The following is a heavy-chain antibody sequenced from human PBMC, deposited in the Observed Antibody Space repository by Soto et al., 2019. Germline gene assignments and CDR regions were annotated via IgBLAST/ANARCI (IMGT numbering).Heavy chain of an antibody. CDR1: GYNFAGYW. V-gene: IGHV5-51*01. Sequence: PGESLKTSCKGSGYNFAGYWIAWVRQMPGKGLELMGTIYPSDSDTRYRPSFQGQVTISADKSISSAYLQWSSLRASDTAMYYCARGGVSTRTFDYWGQGTPVTVSS. CDR3: ARGGVSTRTFDY. D-gene: IGHD3-3*01. J-gene: IGHJ4*02. CDR2: IYPSDSDT.